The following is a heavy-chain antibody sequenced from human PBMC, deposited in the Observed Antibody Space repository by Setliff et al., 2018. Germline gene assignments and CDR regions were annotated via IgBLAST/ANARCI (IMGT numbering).Heavy chain of an antibody. V-gene: IGHV1-18*01. CDR2: ISSYNDVT. D-gene: IGHD2-15*01. CDR1: GYIFTDYG. Sequence: ASVKVSCKASGYIFTDYGVSWVRQAPGQGLEWVGWISSYNDVTTYAQRFQGRVTLTKGTSTSAAYMELRSLRSDDSAVYYCAISTLSICSGGSCPNAFEVWGQGTMVTVSS. J-gene: IGHJ3*01. CDR3: AISTLSICSGGSCPNAFEV.